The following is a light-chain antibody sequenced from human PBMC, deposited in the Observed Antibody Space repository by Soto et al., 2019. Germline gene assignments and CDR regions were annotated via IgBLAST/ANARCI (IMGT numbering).Light chain of an antibody. Sequence: DIQMTQSPSTLSASVGDRVTITCRASQSISSWLAWYQQKPGKAPKLLIYRASSLESGVPPRFSGRGSGSEFTLTISSLQPDDFATYYCQHYDTYSGTFGPGTEVDIK. V-gene: IGKV1-5*03. CDR2: RAS. J-gene: IGKJ3*01. CDR1: QSISSW. CDR3: QHYDTYSGT.